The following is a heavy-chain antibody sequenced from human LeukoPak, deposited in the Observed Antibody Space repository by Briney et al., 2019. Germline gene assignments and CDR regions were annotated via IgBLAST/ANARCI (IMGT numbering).Heavy chain of an antibody. CDR3: SLAPYPYYYYGMDV. CDR2: IKQDGSEK. Sequence: GGSLRLSCAASGFTFSSYWMSWVRQAPGKGLEWVANIKQDGSEKYYVDSVKGRFTISRDNAKNTLYLQMNSLRAEDTAVYYCSLAPYPYYYYGMDVRGQGTTVTVSS. D-gene: IGHD2-2*01. J-gene: IGHJ6*02. V-gene: IGHV3-7*03. CDR1: GFTFSSYW.